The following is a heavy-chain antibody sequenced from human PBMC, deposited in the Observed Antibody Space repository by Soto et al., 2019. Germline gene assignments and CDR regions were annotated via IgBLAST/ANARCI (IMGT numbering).Heavy chain of an antibody. Sequence: SETLSLTCTVSGGSISSYYWSWIRQPPGKGLEWIGYIYYSGSTNYNPSLKSRVTISVDTSKNQFSLKLSPVTAADTAVYYCARQDNWNDGGFDYWGQGTLVTVSS. V-gene: IGHV4-59*08. CDR2: IYYSGST. CDR1: GGSISSYY. J-gene: IGHJ4*02. CDR3: ARQDNWNDGGFDY. D-gene: IGHD1-1*01.